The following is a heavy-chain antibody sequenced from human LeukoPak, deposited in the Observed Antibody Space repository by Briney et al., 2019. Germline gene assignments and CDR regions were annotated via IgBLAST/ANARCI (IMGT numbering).Heavy chain of an antibody. CDR3: AKGTKVIVVDNYFDY. V-gene: IGHV3-23*01. CDR1: GFTFGNYA. CDR2: ISGNGGGT. Sequence: GGSLRLSCAASGFTFGNYAMSWVRQAPGKGLEWVSAISGNGGGTYYADSVKDRFTISRDNSKNTLYLQMKSLRAEDTAVYYCAKGTKVIVVDNYFDYWGQGTLVTVSS. J-gene: IGHJ4*02. D-gene: IGHD3-22*01.